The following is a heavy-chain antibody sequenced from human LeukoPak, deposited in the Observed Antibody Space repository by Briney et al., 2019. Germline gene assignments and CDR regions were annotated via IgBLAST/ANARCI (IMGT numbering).Heavy chain of an antibody. J-gene: IGHJ4*02. Sequence: ASVKVSCKASGYDFINYGISWVRQAPGQGLERMGWISIYNGNTDYKLQGRVTMTTDTSTSTAYMEVRSLRSDDTAVYYCARGGPFPSSSSSREYYLDYWGQGTLVTVSS. CDR2: ISIYNGNT. CDR1: GYDFINYG. D-gene: IGHD6-6*01. V-gene: IGHV1-18*01. CDR3: ARGGPFPSSSSSREYYLDY.